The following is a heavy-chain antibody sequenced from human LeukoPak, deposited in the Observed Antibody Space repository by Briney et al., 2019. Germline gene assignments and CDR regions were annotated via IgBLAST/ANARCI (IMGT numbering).Heavy chain of an antibody. CDR3: ARVVSIGQPPYFYYMDV. CDR2: IIPMFGTV. V-gene: IGHV1-69*13. D-gene: IGHD6-6*01. J-gene: IGHJ6*03. CDR1: GDTLSSRG. Sequence: ASVKVSCKASGDTLSSRGFSWVRQAPGQGLECIGGIIPMFGTVTYAQNFQGRVTITADESTGTAYMDLSSLRSEDTAVYYCARVVSIGQPPYFYYMDVWGKGTTVTVSS.